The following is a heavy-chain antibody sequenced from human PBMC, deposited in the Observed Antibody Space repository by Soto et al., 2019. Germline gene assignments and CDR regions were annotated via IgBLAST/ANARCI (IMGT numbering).Heavy chain of an antibody. D-gene: IGHD6-19*01. V-gene: IGHV1-3*01. CDR1: GYTFTSYA. Sequence: SVKVSCKASGYTFTSYAMHWVRQAPGQRLEWMGWINAGNGNTKYSQKFQGRFTISRDNANNTLYLQMNSLSVEDTAVYYCARYCSGCHAVDYWGQGTLVTVSS. J-gene: IGHJ4*02. CDR3: ARYCSGCHAVDY. CDR2: INAGNGNT.